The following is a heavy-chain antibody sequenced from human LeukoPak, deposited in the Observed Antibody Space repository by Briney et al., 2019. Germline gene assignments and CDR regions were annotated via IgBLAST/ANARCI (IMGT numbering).Heavy chain of an antibody. CDR3: AREPAYYDSSDYYLEYFQH. V-gene: IGHV4-31*03. J-gene: IGHJ1*01. CDR1: GGSISSGGYY. Sequence: SQTLSLTCTVSGGSISSGGYYWSWIRQHPGKGLEWIGYIYYSGSTYYNPSLKSRVTISVDTSKNQFSLKLSSMTAADTAVYYCAREPAYYDSSDYYLEYFQHWGQGTLATVSS. D-gene: IGHD3-22*01. CDR2: IYYSGST.